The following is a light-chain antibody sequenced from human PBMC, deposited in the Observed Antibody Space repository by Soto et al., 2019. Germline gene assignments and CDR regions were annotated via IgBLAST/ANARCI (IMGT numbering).Light chain of an antibody. J-gene: IGKJ1*01. CDR3: QQYNSYWT. V-gene: IGKV1-5*01. Sequence: DIHMTQAGSTLSASVGYRVTITCRASQSISSWLAWYQQKPGKAPKLLIYDASSLESGVPSRFSGSGSGTEFTLTISSLQPDDFATYYCQQYNSYWTFGQGTKVDIK. CDR2: DAS. CDR1: QSISSW.